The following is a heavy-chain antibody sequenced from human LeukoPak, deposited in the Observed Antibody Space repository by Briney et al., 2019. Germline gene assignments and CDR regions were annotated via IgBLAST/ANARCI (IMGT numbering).Heavy chain of an antibody. J-gene: IGHJ5*02. CDR2: IIPIFGTA. CDR3: ARETDYYDSSGYYRANWFDP. D-gene: IGHD3-22*01. Sequence: SVKVSCKASGGTFSSYAISWVRQAPGQGPEWMGGIIPIFGTANYAQKFQGRVTITADESTSTAYMELSSLRSEDTAVYYCARETDYYDSSGYYRANWFDPWGQGTLVTVSS. CDR1: GGTFSSYA. V-gene: IGHV1-69*13.